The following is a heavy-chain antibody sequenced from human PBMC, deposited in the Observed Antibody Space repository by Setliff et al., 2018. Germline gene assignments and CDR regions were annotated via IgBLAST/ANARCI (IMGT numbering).Heavy chain of an antibody. CDR3: ARDPLGEIAVAGHDAFDI. D-gene: IGHD6-19*01. V-gene: IGHV4-59*11. J-gene: IGHJ3*02. CDR2: IFYSGST. Sequence: SETLSLTCTVSGGSISSHYWNWIRQPPGKGLEWIGYIFYSGSTNYNPSLKSRVTISVDTSKNQFSLKLSSVTAADTAVYYCARDPLGEIAVAGHDAFDIWGQGTMVTVSS. CDR1: GGSISSHY.